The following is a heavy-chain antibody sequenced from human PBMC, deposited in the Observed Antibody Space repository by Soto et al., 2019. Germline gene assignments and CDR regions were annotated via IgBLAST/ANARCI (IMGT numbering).Heavy chain of an antibody. CDR3: VRQGIGVLHGLVDV. V-gene: IGHV4-59*08. CDR1: GDSISSYN. CDR2: FRSGGGT. D-gene: IGHD3-10*01. J-gene: IGHJ6*02. Sequence: QVQLQESGPGLVKPSETLSLTCTVSGDSISSYNLAWIRQPPGKGLEWIGYFRSGGGTSYNPSLKRRVARAADTSMKQFSLRLSSVTAADTAVYYCVRQGIGVLHGLVDVWGQGTTVTVSS.